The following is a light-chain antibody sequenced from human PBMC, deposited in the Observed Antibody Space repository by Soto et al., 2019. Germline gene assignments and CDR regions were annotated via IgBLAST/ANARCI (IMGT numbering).Light chain of an antibody. CDR1: QSIGST. CDR3: QQRSKWPVT. J-gene: IGKJ3*01. CDR2: DAS. Sequence: EIVLTQSPDTLSLSPGERAIFSCRTSQSIGSTLAWYQHKPGQAPRLLIYDASKRATGIPARFSGSGSGTDFTLTISSLEPEEFAVYVCQQRSKWPVTFGPGTTVDIK. V-gene: IGKV3-11*01.